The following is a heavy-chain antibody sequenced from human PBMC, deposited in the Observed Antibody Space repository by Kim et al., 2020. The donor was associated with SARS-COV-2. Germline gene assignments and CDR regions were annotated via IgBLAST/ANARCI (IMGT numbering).Heavy chain of an antibody. V-gene: IGHV1-18*01. CDR1: GYIFTSYG. J-gene: IGHJ1*01. CDR3: ARDHCSCSTPPCDD. CDR2: INSYNGNT. D-gene: IGHD2-15*01. Sequence: ASVKVSCKASGYIFTSYGISWVRQAPGQGLEWMGWINSYNGNTKYAQKLQGRVTMTTDTSTSTAYMELRSLRSEDTAVYYCARDHCSCSTPPCDDWGRG.